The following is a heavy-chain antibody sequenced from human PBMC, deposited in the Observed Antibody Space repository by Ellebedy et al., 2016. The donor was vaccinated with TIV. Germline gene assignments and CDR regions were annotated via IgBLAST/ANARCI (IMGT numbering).Heavy chain of an antibody. D-gene: IGHD5-12*01. CDR3: ARGYAGYDFDH. Sequence: MPSETLSLTCTVSGTTLTTGSYYWSWVRQPPGKRLEWIGYGYYTGATRYSPSLKSRVTISLDTSQNQFSLNLNSVTAADTAVDYCARGYAGYDFDHWGQGILVTVSS. J-gene: IGHJ4*02. V-gene: IGHV4-61*01. CDR1: GTTLTTGSYY. CDR2: GYYTGAT.